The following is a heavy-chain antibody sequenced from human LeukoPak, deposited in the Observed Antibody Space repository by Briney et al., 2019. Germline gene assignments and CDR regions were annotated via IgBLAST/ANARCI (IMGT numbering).Heavy chain of an antibody. J-gene: IGHJ4*02. CDR3: EREPYDSSGYC. V-gene: IGHV3-53*01. Sequence: GVSLRLSCAASVFTVSSNYMSCVRQAPGQGLGWVSVIYSGGSTSYADSVKGRFTISRDNSKNTLYLQMNSMRAEDTAVYYCEREPYDSSGYCWGQGTLVTVS. D-gene: IGHD3-22*01. CDR1: VFTVSSNY. CDR2: IYSGGST.